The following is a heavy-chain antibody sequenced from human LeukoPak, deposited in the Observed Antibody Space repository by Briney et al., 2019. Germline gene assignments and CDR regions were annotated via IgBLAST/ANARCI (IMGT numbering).Heavy chain of an antibody. J-gene: IGHJ6*04. Sequence: AASVKVSCKASGYTFTAYYIHWVRQAPGQGLEWMGWINPNSGGTNYAQKFQGRVTLTRDTSITTAYMELSRLRSDDTAVYYCAKARGLYCSSTSCYDCDVWGKGTTVTVSS. V-gene: IGHV1-2*02. CDR2: INPNSGGT. CDR3: AKARGLYCSSTSCYDCDV. CDR1: GYTFTAYY. D-gene: IGHD2-2*01.